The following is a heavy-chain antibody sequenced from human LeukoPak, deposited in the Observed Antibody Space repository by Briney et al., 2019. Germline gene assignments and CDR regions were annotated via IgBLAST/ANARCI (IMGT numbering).Heavy chain of an antibody. CDR1: GGSISSYY. J-gene: IGHJ4*02. CDR3: ARDRQSWGWAYYYGSGSYPV. CDR2: VYTSGST. Sequence: SETLSLTCTVSGGSISSYYWSWIRQPAGKGLEWIGRVYTSGSTNYNPSLKSRVTMSVDTSKNQFSLKLSSVTAADTAVYYCARDRQSWGWAYYYGSGSYPVWGQGTLVTVSS. D-gene: IGHD3-10*01. V-gene: IGHV4-4*07.